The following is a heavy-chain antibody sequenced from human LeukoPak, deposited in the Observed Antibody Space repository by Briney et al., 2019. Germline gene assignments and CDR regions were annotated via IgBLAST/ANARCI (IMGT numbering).Heavy chain of an antibody. CDR3: AKAAVYHDSCPDS. D-gene: IGHD5/OR15-5a*01. CDR2: ISSSGDST. CDR1: GFISSTYT. J-gene: IGHJ4*02. V-gene: IGHV3-23*01. Sequence: PGGSLRLSCAASGFISSTYTMSWVRQAPGKGLEWVSSISSSGDSTYYADSVKGRFTISRDNSKNTLYLQVSGLRAEDTAVYYCAKAAVYHDSCPDSWGQGTLVTVSS.